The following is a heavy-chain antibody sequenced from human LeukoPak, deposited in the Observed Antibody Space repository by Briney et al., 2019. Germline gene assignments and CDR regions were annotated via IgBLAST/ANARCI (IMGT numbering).Heavy chain of an antibody. V-gene: IGHV4-31*03. Sequence: SETLSLTCTVSGVSISSGGYYWSWTRQHPGKGLEWIGHINYSGNTYYSPSLQSRGTISLDRSKNQFSLKLSSVTAADTAVYYCARGRAYDYVSSPPGAFADYWGQGALVTVTS. CDR3: ARGRAYDYVSSPPGAFADY. J-gene: IGHJ4*02. D-gene: IGHD3-22*01. CDR1: GVSISSGGYY. CDR2: INYSGNT.